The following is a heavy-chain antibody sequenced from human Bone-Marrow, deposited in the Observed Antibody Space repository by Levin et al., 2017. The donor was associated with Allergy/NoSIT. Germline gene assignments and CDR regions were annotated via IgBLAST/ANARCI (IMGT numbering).Heavy chain of an antibody. J-gene: IGHJ4*02. CDR3: ARDRGESSGSLGY. V-gene: IGHV1-2*02. Sequence: ASVKVSCKASGYTFTGYYMHWVRQAPGQGLEWMGWINPNSGGTNYAQKFQGRVTMTRDTSISTAYMELSRLRSDDTAVYYCARDRGESSGSLGYWGQGTLVTVSS. CDR1: GYTFTGYY. D-gene: IGHD3-22*01. CDR2: INPNSGGT.